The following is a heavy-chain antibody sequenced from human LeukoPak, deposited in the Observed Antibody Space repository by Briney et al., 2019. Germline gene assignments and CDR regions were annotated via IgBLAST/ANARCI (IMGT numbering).Heavy chain of an antibody. CDR3: AKNIALYCGGGSCYCEY. D-gene: IGHD2-15*01. CDR2: ISGSGGST. Sequence: PGGSLRLSCAASGFTFSSYAMSWVRQAPGKGLEWVSAISGSGGSTYYADSVRGRFAISRDNSKNTLYLQMNSLRAEDTAVYYCAKNIALYCGGGSCYCEYWGQGTLVTVSS. J-gene: IGHJ4*02. CDR1: GFTFSSYA. V-gene: IGHV3-23*01.